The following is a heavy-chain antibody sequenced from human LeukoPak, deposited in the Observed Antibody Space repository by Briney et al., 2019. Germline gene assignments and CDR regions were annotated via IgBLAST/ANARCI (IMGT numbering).Heavy chain of an antibody. V-gene: IGHV3-23*01. J-gene: IGHJ6*03. CDR3: AKRRGLELLYYYYMDV. D-gene: IGHD1-7*01. CDR1: GFTFSSYA. CDR2: TSGSGGST. Sequence: GGSLRLSCTASGFTFSSYAMSWVRQAPGKGLEWVSATSGSGGSTYYADSVKGRFTISRDNSKNTLYLQMNSLRAEDTAVYYCAKRRGLELLYYYYMDVWGKGTTVTVSS.